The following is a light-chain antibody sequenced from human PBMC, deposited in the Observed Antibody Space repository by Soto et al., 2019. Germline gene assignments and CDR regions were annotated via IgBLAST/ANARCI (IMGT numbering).Light chain of an antibody. CDR1: ENIFKF. V-gene: IGKV1-5*01. J-gene: IGKJ4*01. CDR3: HHYNTLSTS. Sequence: DIPLLQSPATLSASVGDRITITCRASENIFKFLAWYQKRSGSAPNLLIYAASDLKSGVPSRFTGIGSGTEFTFTTDNLLPEYLSSYNCHHYNTLSTSFGGGTKLDVK. CDR2: AAS.